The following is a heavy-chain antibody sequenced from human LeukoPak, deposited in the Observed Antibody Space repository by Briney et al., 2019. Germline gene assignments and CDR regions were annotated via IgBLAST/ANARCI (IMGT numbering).Heavy chain of an antibody. CDR2: INPNSGGT. V-gene: IGHV1-2*02. CDR3: ARVFGRSQQLVLDY. Sequence: ASVKVSCKASGYTFTGYYMHWVRQAPGQGLEWMGWINPNSGGTNYAQKFQGRVTMTRDTSISTAYMELSRLRSDGTAVYYCARVFGRSQQLVLDYWGQGTLVTVSS. D-gene: IGHD6-13*01. CDR1: GYTFTGYY. J-gene: IGHJ4*02.